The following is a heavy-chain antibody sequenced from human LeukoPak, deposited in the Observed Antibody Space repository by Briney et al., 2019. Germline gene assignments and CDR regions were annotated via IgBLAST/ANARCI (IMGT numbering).Heavy chain of an antibody. CDR1: GFTLRTYW. J-gene: IGHJ5*02. V-gene: IGHV3-7*01. Sequence: GGSVRLSRAASGFTLRTYWMSWVGQDPANRLEGVANIKQDGSENYYVDSVKGRFAIARDNAKNSLFLQMNTLRVEDTAVYYCAKDSLLTVVSPVAASWGQGTLVTVSS. CDR3: AKDSLLTVVSPVAAS. D-gene: IGHD4-23*01. CDR2: IKQDGSEN.